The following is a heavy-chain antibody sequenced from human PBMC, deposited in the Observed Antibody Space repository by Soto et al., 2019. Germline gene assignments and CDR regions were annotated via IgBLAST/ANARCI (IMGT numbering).Heavy chain of an antibody. V-gene: IGHV3-30*18. Sequence: QVQLVESGGGVVQPGRSLRLSCAASGFTFSSYGMHWVRQAPGKGLEWVAVISYDGSNKYYADSVKGRFTISRDNSKNTLYLQMNSLRAEDTAVYYCANAVYGSGIGMDVWGQGTTVTVSS. J-gene: IGHJ6*02. CDR3: ANAVYGSGIGMDV. CDR2: ISYDGSNK. CDR1: GFTFSSYG. D-gene: IGHD3-10*01.